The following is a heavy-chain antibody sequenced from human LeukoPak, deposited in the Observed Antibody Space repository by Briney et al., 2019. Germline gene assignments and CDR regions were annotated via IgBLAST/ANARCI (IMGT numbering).Heavy chain of an antibody. D-gene: IGHD3-10*01. CDR1: GDSVSSNSAT. CDR2: TYYRSKWSN. J-gene: IGHJ4*02. V-gene: IGHV6-1*01. Sequence: SQTLSLTCAISGDSVSSNSATWDWMRQSPSRGLEWLGRTYYRSKWSNDYAVSVKSRITINPDTSKNQFSLQLNSVTPEDTAVYFCARRGGSSGSYYFDYWGQGTLVTVSS. CDR3: ARRGGSSGSYYFDY.